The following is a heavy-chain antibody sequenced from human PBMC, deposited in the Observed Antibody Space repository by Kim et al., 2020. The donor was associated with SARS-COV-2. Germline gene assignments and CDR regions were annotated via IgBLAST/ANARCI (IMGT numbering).Heavy chain of an antibody. Sequence: GGSLRLSCAASGFTFGDYAMHWVRQAPGKGLEWVSGISWNSGSIGYADSVKGRFTISRDNAKNSLYLQMNSLRAEDTALYYCAKGMIAVAGTGWFDPWGQGTLVTVSS. CDR2: ISWNSGSI. J-gene: IGHJ5*02. D-gene: IGHD6-19*01. V-gene: IGHV3-9*01. CDR1: GFTFGDYA. CDR3: AKGMIAVAGTGWFDP.